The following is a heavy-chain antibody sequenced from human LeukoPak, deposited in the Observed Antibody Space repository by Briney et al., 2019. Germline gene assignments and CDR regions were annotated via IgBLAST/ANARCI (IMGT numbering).Heavy chain of an antibody. J-gene: IGHJ1*01. D-gene: IGHD5-18*01. V-gene: IGHV4-31*03. Sequence: SETLSLTCTVSGGSISSGGYYWSWIRQHPGKALEWIGYIYYSGSTYYNPSLKSRVTISVDTSKNQFSLKLSSVTAADTAVYYCATRGYSYGYGYFQHWGQGTLVTVSS. CDR2: IYYSGST. CDR1: GGSISSGGYY. CDR3: ATRGYSYGYGYFQH.